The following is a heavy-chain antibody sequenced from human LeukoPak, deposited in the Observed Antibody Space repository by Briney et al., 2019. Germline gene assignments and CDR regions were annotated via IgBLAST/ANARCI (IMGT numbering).Heavy chain of an antibody. CDR1: GYSFSSHD. D-gene: IGHD6-6*01. CDR3: ARGDRSSSILEDAFDI. Sequence: GASVKVSCKASGYSFSSHDINWVRQATGQGLEWMGWINPNSGGTTYAQNFQGRVTMTRDTSISTAYMELSRLRSDDTAVYFCARGDRSSSILEDAFDIWGQGTMVTVSS. CDR2: INPNSGGT. J-gene: IGHJ3*02. V-gene: IGHV1-2*02.